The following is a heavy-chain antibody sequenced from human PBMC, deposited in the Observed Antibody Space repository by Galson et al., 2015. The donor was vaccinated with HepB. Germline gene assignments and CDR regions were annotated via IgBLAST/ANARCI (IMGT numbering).Heavy chain of an antibody. V-gene: IGHV1-8*01. CDR1: GYTFTSYD. D-gene: IGHD6-6*01. J-gene: IGHJ5*02. CDR3: ARAGRQLVRYNWFDP. CDR2: MNPNSGNT. Sequence: SVKVSCKASGYTFTSYDINWVRQATGQGLEWMGWMNPNSGNTGYAQKFQGRVTMTRNTSISTAYMELSSLRSEDTAVYYCARAGRQLVRYNWFDPWGQGTLVTVSS.